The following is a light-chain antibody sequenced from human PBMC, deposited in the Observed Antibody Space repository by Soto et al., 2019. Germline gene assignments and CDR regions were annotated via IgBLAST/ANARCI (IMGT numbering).Light chain of an antibody. V-gene: IGKV1-5*03. CDR3: QQYNSYWT. J-gene: IGKJ1*01. Sequence: DIQMTQSPSTLSASVGDRVTITCRASQSISSWLAWYQQKPGKAPKLLIYKASTLKSGVPSRFSGSGSGTEFTLTISSLQPDDFATYYRQQYNSYWTFGQGTKVEIK. CDR1: QSISSW. CDR2: KAS.